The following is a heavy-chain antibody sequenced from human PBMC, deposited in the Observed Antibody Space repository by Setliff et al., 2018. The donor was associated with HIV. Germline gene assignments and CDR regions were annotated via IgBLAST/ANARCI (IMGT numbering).Heavy chain of an antibody. D-gene: IGHD2-8*01. V-gene: IGHV5-51*01. CDR1: GYSFTTLW. Sequence: GESLKISCQASGYSFTTLWIAWVRQMPGKGLEWMGMVFPDDSDTRYSPSFQGQVSMSADKSINTAYLQWSSLKASDTAVYYCTKNLYTSRWSPLDYWGQGTLVTVSS. CDR2: VFPDDSDT. J-gene: IGHJ4*02. CDR3: TKNLYTSRWSPLDY.